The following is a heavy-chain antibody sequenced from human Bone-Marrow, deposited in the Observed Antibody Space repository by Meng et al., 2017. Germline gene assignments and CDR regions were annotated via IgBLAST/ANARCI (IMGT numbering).Heavy chain of an antibody. CDR2: IDGSGSGK. CDR3: ARWVVSSGWYFDS. CDR1: GFTFTDYY. V-gene: IGHV3-11*04. Sequence: GGSLRLSCAASGFTFTDYYMIWIRQAPGKGLGLVSYIDGSGSGKVYADSVKGRFTISRDNAKKSLFLEMNSLRDEDTAMYYCARWVVSSGWYFDSWGQGTLVTMSS. D-gene: IGHD6-19*01. J-gene: IGHJ4*02.